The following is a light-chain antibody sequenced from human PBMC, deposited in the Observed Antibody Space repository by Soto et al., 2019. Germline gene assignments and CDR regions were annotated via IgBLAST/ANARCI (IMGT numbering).Light chain of an antibody. J-gene: IGKJ1*01. CDR1: QSVSSN. V-gene: IGKV3-15*01. CDR2: GAS. Sequence: EIVMTQSPATLSVSPGERATLSCRASQSVSSNLAWYQQKPGQAPRLLIYGASTRATGIPARFSGSGSGTAFTITISSLQSKDFAVYYCQQYNNWPTWTFGQGTKVEIK. CDR3: QQYNNWPTWT.